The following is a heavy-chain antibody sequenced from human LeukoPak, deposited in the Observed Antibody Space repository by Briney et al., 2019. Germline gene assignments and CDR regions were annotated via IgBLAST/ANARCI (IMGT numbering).Heavy chain of an antibody. V-gene: IGHV4-34*01. J-gene: IGHJ4*02. Sequence: SETLPLTCAVYGGSFSGYYWSWIRQPPGKGLEWIGEINHSGSTNYNPSLKGRVTISIDTSKNHFSLRLTSVTAADTSVYYCARDYGDYSCDYWGQGTXVTVSS. D-gene: IGHD4-17*01. CDR1: GGSFSGYY. CDR2: INHSGST. CDR3: ARDYGDYSCDY.